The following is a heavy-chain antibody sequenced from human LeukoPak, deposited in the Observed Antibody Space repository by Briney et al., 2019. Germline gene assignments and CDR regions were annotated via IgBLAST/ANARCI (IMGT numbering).Heavy chain of an antibody. V-gene: IGHV1-2*02. Sequence: ASVKVSCKASGYTFTSYDINWVRQAPGQGLEWMGWINPNSGGTNYAQKFQGRVTMTRDTSISTAYMELSRLRSDDTAVYYCARATYYYDSSGSRNWFDPWGQGTLVTVSS. CDR1: GYTFTSYD. J-gene: IGHJ5*02. D-gene: IGHD3-22*01. CDR3: ARATYYYDSSGSRNWFDP. CDR2: INPNSGGT.